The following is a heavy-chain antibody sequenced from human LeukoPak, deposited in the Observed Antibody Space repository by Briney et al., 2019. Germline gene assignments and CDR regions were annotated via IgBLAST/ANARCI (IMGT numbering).Heavy chain of an antibody. CDR1: GYTFTGYY. V-gene: IGHV1-2*06. D-gene: IGHD6-6*01. J-gene: IGHJ5*02. CDR2: INPNSGGT. CDR3: ARDSAVPSPFWFDP. Sequence: GASVKVSCKVSGYTFTGYYMHWVRQAPGQGLEWMGRINPNSGGTSYAQKFQGRVTMTRDTSTSTVYMELSSLRSEDTAVYYCARDSAVPSPFWFDPWGQGTLVTVSS.